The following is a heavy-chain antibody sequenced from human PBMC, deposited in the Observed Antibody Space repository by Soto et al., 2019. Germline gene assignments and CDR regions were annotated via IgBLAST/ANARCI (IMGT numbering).Heavy chain of an antibody. Sequence: PSETLSLTCTASGGSVNSGAYYWTWIRQHPATGLEWLGYVYSSGNAYYHPPLESRLTISVDSSTNQLSLRVKTVTSAATPTYFCARSDEGRFMVSDYWGQGARVTVSS. CDR2: VYSSGNA. J-gene: IGHJ4*02. D-gene: IGHD2-21*01. CDR3: ARSDEGRFMVSDY. V-gene: IGHV4-31*03. CDR1: GGSVNSGAYY.